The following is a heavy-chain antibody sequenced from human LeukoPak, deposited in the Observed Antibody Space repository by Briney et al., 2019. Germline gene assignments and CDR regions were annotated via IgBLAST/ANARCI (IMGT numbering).Heavy chain of an antibody. D-gene: IGHD1-14*01. J-gene: IGHJ3*02. CDR2: ISYDGSNK. V-gene: IGHV3-30-3*01. CDR1: GFTFSSYA. CDR3: ASNRVGGWSNDAFDI. Sequence: GGSLRLSCAASGFTFSSYAMHWVRQAPGKGLEWVAVISYDGSNKYYADSVKGRFTISRDNSKNTLYLQMNSLRAEDTAVYYCASNRVGGWSNDAFDIWGQGTMATVSS.